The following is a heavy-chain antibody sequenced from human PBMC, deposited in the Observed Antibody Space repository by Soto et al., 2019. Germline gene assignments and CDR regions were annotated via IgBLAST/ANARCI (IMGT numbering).Heavy chain of an antibody. CDR3: ASRRGSGYGTDAFDI. J-gene: IGHJ3*02. V-gene: IGHV4-59*01. D-gene: IGHD5-12*01. Sequence: QVQLQESGPGLVKPSETLSLTCTVSGGSMSSYYWSWIRQPPGKGLEWIGYIYYSGSTNYNPSLKSRVTISVDTSKNQFSLKLSSVTAADTAVYYCASRRGSGYGTDAFDIWGRGTMVTVSS. CDR2: IYYSGST. CDR1: GGSMSSYY.